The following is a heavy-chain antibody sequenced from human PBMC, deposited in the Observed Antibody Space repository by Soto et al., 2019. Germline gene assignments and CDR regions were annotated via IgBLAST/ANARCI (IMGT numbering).Heavy chain of an antibody. CDR2: IIPIFGSA. V-gene: IGHV1-69*01. CDR1: GGTFSSFA. CDR3: ARGLRGLMAAAGTDLYYYGMDV. D-gene: IGHD6-13*01. Sequence: QVQLVQSGAEVKKPGSSVKVSCKASGGTFSSFAISWVRQAPGQGLQWMGGIIPIFGSAAYTQNFQGRVTITADESTTTAYMEQSSLRSGDTAVYYCARGLRGLMAAAGTDLYYYGMDVWGQGTTVTVSS. J-gene: IGHJ6*02.